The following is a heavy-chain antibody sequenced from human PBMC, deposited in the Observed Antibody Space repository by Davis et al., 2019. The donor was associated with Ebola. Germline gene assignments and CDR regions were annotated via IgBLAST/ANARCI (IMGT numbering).Heavy chain of an antibody. CDR1: GGTFSSYT. V-gene: IGHV1-69*02. D-gene: IGHD2-15*01. J-gene: IGHJ6*02. CDR2: IIPILGIA. Sequence: SVKVSCKASGGTFSSYTIGWVRQAPGQGLEWMGRIIPILGIANYAQKFQGRVTITADKSTSTAYMELSSLRSEDTAVYYCASQDIVVVVAAPQVYGMDVWGQGTTVTVSS. CDR3: ASQDIVVVVAAPQVYGMDV.